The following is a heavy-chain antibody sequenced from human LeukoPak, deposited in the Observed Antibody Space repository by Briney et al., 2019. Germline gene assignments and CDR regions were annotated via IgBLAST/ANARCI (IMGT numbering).Heavy chain of an antibody. V-gene: IGHV1-69*04. D-gene: IGHD3-22*01. CDR1: GGTFSSYA. CDR3: ARVVVITTTSAFDY. Sequence: ASVKVSCKASGGTFSSYAISWVRQAPGQGLEWMGRIIPILGIANYAQKFQGRVTITADKSTTTAYMELSSLRSEDTAVYYCARVVVITTTSAFDYWGQGTLVTVSS. CDR2: IIPILGIA. J-gene: IGHJ4*02.